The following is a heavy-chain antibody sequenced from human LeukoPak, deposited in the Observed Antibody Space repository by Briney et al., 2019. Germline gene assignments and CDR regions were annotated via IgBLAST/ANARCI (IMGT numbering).Heavy chain of an antibody. Sequence: PSETLSLTCTVSGGSISGNYYWSWIRQPAGKGLEWIGRMYTSGSTNYNPSLTSRVTISLDTSKSQFSLELTSVTAADTALYYCARSHGTSWYNFDYWGQGTLVTVSS. D-gene: IGHD6-13*01. CDR2: MYTSGST. CDR1: GGSISGNYY. V-gene: IGHV4-61*02. J-gene: IGHJ4*02. CDR3: ARSHGTSWYNFDY.